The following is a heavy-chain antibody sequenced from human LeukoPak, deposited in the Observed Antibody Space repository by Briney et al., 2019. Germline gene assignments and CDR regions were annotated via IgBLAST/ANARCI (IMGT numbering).Heavy chain of an antibody. CDR3: ARESTIFGVVWYFDY. CDR2: INTNTGNP. CDR1: GYTFTSYA. V-gene: IGHV7-4-1*02. J-gene: IGHJ4*02. D-gene: IGHD3-3*01. Sequence: GASVKVSCKASGYTFTSYAMNWVRQAPGQGLEWMGWINTNTGNPTYAQGFTGRFVFSLDTSVSTAYLQISSLKAEDTAVYYCARESTIFGVVWYFDYWGQGTLVTVSS.